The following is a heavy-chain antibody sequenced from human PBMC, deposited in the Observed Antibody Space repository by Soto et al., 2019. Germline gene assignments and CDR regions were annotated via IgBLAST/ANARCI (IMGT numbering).Heavy chain of an antibody. D-gene: IGHD5-12*01. CDR3: ARGWISEATIINYYYYMDV. CDR1: GDRYTSYD. J-gene: IGHJ6*03. V-gene: IGHV1-8*01. Sequence: TSVKVSCEACGDRYTSYDIKWVRQATGQGLEWMGWMSPNSGNTGYAQKFQGRVTMTRNTSISTAYMELSSLRSEDTAVYYCARGWISEATIINYYYYMDVWGKGTTVTVSS. CDR2: MSPNSGNT.